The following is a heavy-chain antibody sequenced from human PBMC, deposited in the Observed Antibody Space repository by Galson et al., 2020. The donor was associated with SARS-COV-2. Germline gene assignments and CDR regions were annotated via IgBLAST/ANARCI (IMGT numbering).Heavy chain of an antibody. Sequence: SETLSLTCAVSGGSISSGSYTWSWIRQPPGKGLEWIGYIHNSGGTYYNASLKTRVTISVDTSKNQFSLKLTSVIAADTAVYYCARVVNWGSGYFDDWGQGTVVTVSS. V-gene: IGHV4-30-2*01. CDR2: IHNSGGT. D-gene: IGHD7-27*01. CDR3: ARVVNWGSGYFDD. J-gene: IGHJ4*02. CDR1: GGSISSGSYT.